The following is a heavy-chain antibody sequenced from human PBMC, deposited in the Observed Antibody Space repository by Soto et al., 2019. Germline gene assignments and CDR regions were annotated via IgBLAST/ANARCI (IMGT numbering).Heavy chain of an antibody. CDR1: GFTVSSNY. CDR2: LYRGGIT. V-gene: IGHV3-66*01. CDR3: ARDNSGRYIEN. J-gene: IGHJ4*02. Sequence: GGSLRLSCAVSGFTVSSNYLIWVRQAPGKGLEWVSILYRGGITDYADSVKGRFTISGDNSENTLYLQMNSLRTEDTAVYYCARDNSGRYIENWGQGARVTVSS. D-gene: IGHD5-12*01.